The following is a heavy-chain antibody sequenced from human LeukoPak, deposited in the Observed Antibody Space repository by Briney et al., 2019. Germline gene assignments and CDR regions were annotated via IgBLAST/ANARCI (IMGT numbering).Heavy chain of an antibody. D-gene: IGHD3-10*01. CDR2: IYYSGST. CDR3: ARGGGSFDY. V-gene: IGHV4-59*01. J-gene: IGHJ4*02. Sequence: SETLSLTCTVSVGSISSYYWSWIRQPPGKGLEWIGYIYYSGSTSYNPSLKSRVTISVDTSKNQFSLKLNSVTTADTAVYYCARGGGSFDYWGQGTLVTVSS. CDR1: VGSISSYY.